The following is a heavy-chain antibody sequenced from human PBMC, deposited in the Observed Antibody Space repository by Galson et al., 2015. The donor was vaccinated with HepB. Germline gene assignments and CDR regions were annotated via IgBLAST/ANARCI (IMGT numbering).Heavy chain of an antibody. V-gene: IGHV1-24*01. Sequence: SVKVSCKVSGYTLTEVSMHWVRQAPGKGLEWMGGSDPKDGETIYAQKFQGRVTMTEDTSTDTAYMELSSLRSEDTAVYYCATVWAAASGSVAGPLYYGMDVWGQGTTVTVSS. CDR3: ATVWAAASGSVAGPLYYGMDV. CDR1: GYTLTEVS. CDR2: SDPKDGET. J-gene: IGHJ6*02. D-gene: IGHD6-19*01.